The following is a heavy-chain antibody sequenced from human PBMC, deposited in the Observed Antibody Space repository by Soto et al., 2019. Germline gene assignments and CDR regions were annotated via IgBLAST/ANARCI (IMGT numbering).Heavy chain of an antibody. V-gene: IGHV4-39*01. Sequence: SATLSLTCTVSGDSIISSDFYWGWVRQPPGKGLEWIGGIFYLGSSYYNPSLKSRVTMSVDTSKNQFSLRLRSVTAADTALYGGAINSFALRKNNCVDHWGKGIMIT. CDR1: GDSIISSDFY. CDR3: AINSFALRKNNCVDH. J-gene: IGHJ4*02. CDR2: IFYLGSS. D-gene: IGHD1-20*01.